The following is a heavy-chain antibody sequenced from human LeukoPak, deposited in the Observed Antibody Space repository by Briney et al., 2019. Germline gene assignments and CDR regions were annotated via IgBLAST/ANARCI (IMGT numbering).Heavy chain of an antibody. CDR2: IYSGGST. Sequence: PGGTLRLSCAGSGFPFSSHGMNWVRQAPGKGLEWVSVIYSGGSTYYADSVKGRFTISRDNSKNTLYLQMNSLRAEDTAVYYCASTSGGGYYFQHWGQGTLVTVSS. V-gene: IGHV3-53*01. J-gene: IGHJ1*01. CDR3: ASTSGGGYYFQH. D-gene: IGHD5-12*01. CDR1: GFPFSSHG.